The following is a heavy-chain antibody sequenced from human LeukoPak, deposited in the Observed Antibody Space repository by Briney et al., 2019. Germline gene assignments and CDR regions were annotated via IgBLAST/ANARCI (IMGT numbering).Heavy chain of an antibody. J-gene: IGHJ4*02. D-gene: IGHD3-22*01. CDR1: GFTYDDYA. V-gene: IGHV3-9*01. Sequence: SLRLFCAASGFTYDDYAMHWVRQAPGKGLEGVSGISWNSGSIGYADSVKGRFTISRDNAKNSLYLQMNSLRAEDTALYYCAKDMGPMYYYDSSGYFDYWGQGTLVTVSS. CDR3: AKDMGPMYYYDSSGYFDY. CDR2: ISWNSGSI.